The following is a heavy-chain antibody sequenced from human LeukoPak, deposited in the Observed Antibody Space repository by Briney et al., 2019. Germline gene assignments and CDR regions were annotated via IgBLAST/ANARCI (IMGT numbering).Heavy chain of an antibody. J-gene: IGHJ3*02. CDR1: GGTFSSYA. CDR2: IIPIFGTA. Sequence: SVKVSCKASGGTFSSYAINWVRQAPGQGLEWRGRIIPIFGTANYAQKFQGRVTITTDESTSTAYMELSSLRSEDTAVYYCARAVLRWTFDIWGQGTMVTVSS. CDR3: ARAVLRWTFDI. V-gene: IGHV1-69*05. D-gene: IGHD3-3*01.